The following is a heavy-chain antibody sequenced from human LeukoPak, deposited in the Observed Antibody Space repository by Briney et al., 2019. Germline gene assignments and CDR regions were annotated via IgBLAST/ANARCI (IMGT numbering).Heavy chain of an antibody. D-gene: IGHD5-12*01. CDR3: AREYSAFDY. Sequence: SETLSLTCTVSGGSISRYYWSWIRQPPGKGLEWIGFNYYSGSTNYNPSLKSRVTKSVDTSKNQFSLKLSSVTAADTAVYYCAREYSAFDYWGQGILVIVSS. CDR2: NYYSGST. CDR1: GGSISRYY. V-gene: IGHV4-59*01. J-gene: IGHJ4*02.